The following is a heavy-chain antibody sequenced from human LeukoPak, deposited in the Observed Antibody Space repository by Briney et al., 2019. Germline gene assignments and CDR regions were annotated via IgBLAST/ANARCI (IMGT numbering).Heavy chain of an antibody. CDR2: IYSGGST. CDR3: ASLNDSSGYYYYYYYGMDV. Sequence: GRSLRLSCAASGFTVSSNYMSWVRQAPGKGLEWVSVIYSGGSTYYADSVKGRFTISRDNSKNTLYLQMNSLRAEDTAVYYCASLNDSSGYYYYYYYGMDVWGQGTTVTVSS. CDR1: GFTVSSNY. D-gene: IGHD3-22*01. J-gene: IGHJ6*02. V-gene: IGHV3-66*01.